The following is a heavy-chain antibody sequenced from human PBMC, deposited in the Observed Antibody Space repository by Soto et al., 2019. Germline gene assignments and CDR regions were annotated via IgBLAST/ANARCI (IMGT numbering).Heavy chain of an antibody. V-gene: IGHV3-21*01. CDR3: ARDGRETLSIYYYYGMDV. CDR2: ISSSSSYI. D-gene: IGHD3-3*01. Sequence: PGGSLRLSCAASGFTFSSYSMNWVRQAPGKGLEWVSSISSSSSYIYYADSVKGRFTISRDNAKNSLYLQMNSLRAEDTAVYYCARDGRETLSIYYYYGMDVWGQGTTVTVSS. J-gene: IGHJ6*02. CDR1: GFTFSSYS.